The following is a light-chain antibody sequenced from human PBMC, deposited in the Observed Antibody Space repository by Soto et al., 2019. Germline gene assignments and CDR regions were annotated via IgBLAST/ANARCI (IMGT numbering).Light chain of an antibody. CDR2: AAS. CDR3: QQSYSTPRT. V-gene: IGKV1-39*01. J-gene: IGKJ2*02. CDR1: QSISTY. Sequence: DIQMTQSPSSLSASVGDRVTITCRASQSISTYLNWYQQKVGKAPKLLIYAASSLQRGVPSRFSGSGSGTDFTLTIRSLQPDDFATYYCQQSYSTPRTFGQGTKLEIK.